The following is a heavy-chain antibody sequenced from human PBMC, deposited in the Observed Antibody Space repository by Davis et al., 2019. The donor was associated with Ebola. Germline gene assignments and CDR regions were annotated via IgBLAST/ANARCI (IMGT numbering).Heavy chain of an antibody. CDR3: ARDKDGYNKFYDY. V-gene: IGHV3-23*01. J-gene: IGHJ4*02. Sequence: GGSLRLSCAASGFTFSSYAMSWVRQAPGKGLEWVSAISGSGGSTYYADSVKGRFTISRDNSKNTLYLQMNSLRAEDTAVYYCARDKDGYNKFYDYWGQGTLVTVSS. CDR2: ISGSGGST. D-gene: IGHD5-24*01. CDR1: GFTFSSYA.